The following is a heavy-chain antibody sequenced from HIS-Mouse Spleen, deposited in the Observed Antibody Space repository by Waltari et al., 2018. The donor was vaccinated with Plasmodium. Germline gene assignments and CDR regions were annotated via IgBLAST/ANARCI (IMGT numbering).Heavy chain of an antibody. V-gene: IGHV3-21*01. CDR2: ISSSSSYI. CDR1: GFTFSSYR. Sequence: GFTFSSYRMNWVGQAPGKGLEWVPSISSSSSYIYYADSVKGRFTISRDNAKNSLYLQMNSLRAEDTAVYYCARDPQVNDWYFDLWGRGTLVTVSS. CDR3: ARDPQVNDWYFDL. J-gene: IGHJ2*01.